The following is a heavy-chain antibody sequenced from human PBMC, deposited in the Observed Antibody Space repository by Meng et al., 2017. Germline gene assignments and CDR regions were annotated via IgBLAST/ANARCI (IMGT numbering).Heavy chain of an antibody. D-gene: IGHD3-16*01. CDR3: ARTRGDYYFDY. V-gene: IGHV4-61*01. CDR1: GDSVTVGSHY. Sequence: VRLQEPGPGLVRPSETLSLTCTVSGDSVTVGSHYWSWIRQPPGKGLEWIRYIDYGGSTSYNPSLRSRVTISVDTSNNQFSLKLSSVTAADTAVFYCARTRGDYYFDYWGQGTLVTVSS. CDR2: IDYGGST. J-gene: IGHJ4*02.